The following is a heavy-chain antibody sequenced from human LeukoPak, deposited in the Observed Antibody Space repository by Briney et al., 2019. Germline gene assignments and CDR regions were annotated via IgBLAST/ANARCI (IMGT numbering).Heavy chain of an antibody. Sequence: GGSLRLSCSASGFTFGDYTISWFRQAPGKGLEWVGFIRTEAYGATREYAASVKGRFTLSRDDSKSIAYLQMNSLKTEDTAMYYCTRRLYCSHTGCAEYWGQGTLVTVSS. V-gene: IGHV3-49*03. CDR1: GFTFGDYT. CDR2: IRTEAYGATR. J-gene: IGHJ4*02. CDR3: TRRLYCSHTGCAEY. D-gene: IGHD2-15*01.